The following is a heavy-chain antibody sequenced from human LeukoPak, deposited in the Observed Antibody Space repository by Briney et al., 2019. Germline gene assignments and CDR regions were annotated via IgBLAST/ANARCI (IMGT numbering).Heavy chain of an antibody. CDR1: GFTFSSYH. V-gene: IGHV3-53*04. J-gene: IGHJ3*02. Sequence: PGGSLRLSCAASGFTFSSYHMSWVRQAPGKGLEWVSVIYSGGSTYYADSVRGRFTISRHNSKNTLYLQMNSLRAEDTPVYYCARGVRRSDAFDIWGQGTMVTVSS. CDR2: IYSGGST. CDR3: ARGVRRSDAFDI.